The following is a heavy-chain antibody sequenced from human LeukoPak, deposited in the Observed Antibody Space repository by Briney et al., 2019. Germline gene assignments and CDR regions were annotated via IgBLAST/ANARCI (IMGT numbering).Heavy chain of an antibody. V-gene: IGHV3-30*18. J-gene: IGHJ4*02. CDR3: AKDGDIVATMSRYFDY. CDR2: ISYDGSNK. D-gene: IGHD5-12*01. Sequence: GGSLRLSCAASGLTFSSYGMHWVRQAPGKGLEWVAVISYDGSNKYYADSVKGRFTISRDNSKNTLYLQMNSLRAEDTAVYYCAKDGDIVATMSRYFDYWGQGTLVTVSS. CDR1: GLTFSSYG.